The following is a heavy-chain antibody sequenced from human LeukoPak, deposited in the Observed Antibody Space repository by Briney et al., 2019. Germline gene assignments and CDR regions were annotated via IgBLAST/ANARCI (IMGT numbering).Heavy chain of an antibody. D-gene: IGHD6-19*01. J-gene: IGHJ1*01. CDR1: GGSLRNYY. CDR3: ARLLPVVAGTSYFPR. V-gene: IGHV4-59*08. Sequence: SETLSLTCTVSGGSLRNYYWGWIRQPPGKGLEWIGYIYYSGSTNYNPSLKSRVTISVATSRNQFYLKLKSVTAADTAVYFCARLLPVVAGTSYFPRWGQGTLVTVSS. CDR2: IYYSGST.